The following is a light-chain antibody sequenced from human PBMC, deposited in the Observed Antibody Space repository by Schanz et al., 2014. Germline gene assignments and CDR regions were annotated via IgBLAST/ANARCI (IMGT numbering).Light chain of an antibody. CDR1: QSLLSGY. CDR2: DAS. Sequence: EIVLTQSPGTLSLSPGEGATLSCRTSQSLLSGYLVWYQQKPGQAPRLLIYDASNRATGIPARFSGSGSGTDFTLTISSLEPEDFAVYYCQQRSNWPPRYTFGQGTKLEIK. V-gene: IGKV3-11*01. CDR3: QQRSNWPPRYT. J-gene: IGKJ2*01.